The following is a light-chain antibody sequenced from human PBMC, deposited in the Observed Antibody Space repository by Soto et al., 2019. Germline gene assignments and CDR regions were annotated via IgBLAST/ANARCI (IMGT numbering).Light chain of an antibody. CDR1: ASDIGGYTF. Sequence: QSALTQPPSASGSPGQSVAISCTGTASDIGGYTFVSWYLQHPGKAPKLLIYDVNKRPSGVPDRFSGSKSGNTASLTVSALQAEDEADYYCSAHGGTNPYVFGTGTKVTVL. J-gene: IGLJ1*01. CDR2: DVN. V-gene: IGLV2-8*01. CDR3: SAHGGTNPYV.